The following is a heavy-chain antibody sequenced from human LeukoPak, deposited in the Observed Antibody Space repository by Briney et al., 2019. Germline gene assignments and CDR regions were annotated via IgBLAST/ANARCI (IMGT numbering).Heavy chain of an antibody. J-gene: IGHJ3*02. CDR1: GFTFSSHN. Sequence: PGGSLRLSCAASGFTFSSHNMIWVRQAPGKGLEWVSSISSSSSYIYYADSVKGRFTISRHNAKNSLYLQMNSLRVEDTAVYYCARDRSYYYDSSGYYYEFHDAFDIWGQGTMVTVSS. CDR3: ARDRSYYYDSSGYYYEFHDAFDI. V-gene: IGHV3-21*01. CDR2: ISSSSSYI. D-gene: IGHD3-22*01.